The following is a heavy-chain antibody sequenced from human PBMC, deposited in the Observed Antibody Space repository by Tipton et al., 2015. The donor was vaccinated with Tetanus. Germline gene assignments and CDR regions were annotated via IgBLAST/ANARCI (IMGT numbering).Heavy chain of an antibody. V-gene: IGHV1-2*04. CDR2: INPNGNT. D-gene: IGHD3-10*01. Sequence: QLVQSGAEVRKPGASVQVPCRGSGYSFTNYYIHWVRQAPGQGPEWMGWINPNGNTKYARKFEGSVTMSIDTSISTVYLELSRLTSEDTAVYYCARLIYGSGSYYYDLWGQGTLVTVSS. J-gene: IGHJ5*02. CDR1: GYSFTNYY. CDR3: ARLIYGSGSYYYDL.